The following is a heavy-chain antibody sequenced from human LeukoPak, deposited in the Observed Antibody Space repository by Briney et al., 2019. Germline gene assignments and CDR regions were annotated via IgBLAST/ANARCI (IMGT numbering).Heavy chain of an antibody. CDR2: IYYSGST. J-gene: IGHJ3*02. CDR1: GGSISSYY. D-gene: IGHD3-22*01. V-gene: IGHV4-59*08. Sequence: PSETLSLTCTVSGGSISSYYWSWIRQPPGKGLEWIGYIYYSGSTNYSPSLKSRVTKSVDTSKNQFSLKLSSVTAADTAVYYCASYDSSVPDAFDIWGQGTMVTVSS. CDR3: ASYDSSVPDAFDI.